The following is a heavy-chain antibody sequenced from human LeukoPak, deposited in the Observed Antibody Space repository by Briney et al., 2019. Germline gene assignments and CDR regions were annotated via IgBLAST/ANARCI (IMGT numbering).Heavy chain of an antibody. CDR2: INPNSGGT. D-gene: IGHD5-18*01. CDR1: GYTFTAYY. Sequence: GASVKVSCKASGYTFTAYYMYWVRQAPGQGLEWMGWINPNSGGTNSAQKFQGRVTMTRDTSINTVYMEVRRLRSDDTAVYYCARVQREYNYGNPSPFDYWGQGTLVTVSS. V-gene: IGHV1-2*02. CDR3: ARVQREYNYGNPSPFDY. J-gene: IGHJ4*02.